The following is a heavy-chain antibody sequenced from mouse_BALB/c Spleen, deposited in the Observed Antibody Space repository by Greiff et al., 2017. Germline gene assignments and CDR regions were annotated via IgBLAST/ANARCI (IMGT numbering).Heavy chain of an antibody. CDR1: GYTFSSYW. D-gene: IGHD2-2*01. Sequence: VQLQQPGAELVRPGASVKLSCKASGYTFSSYWINWVKQRPGQGLEWIGNIYPSDSYTNYNQKFKDKATLTVDKSSSTAYMQLSSPTSEDSAVYYCTRGMGLRFDYWGQGTTLTVSS. CDR2: IYPSDSYT. J-gene: IGHJ2*01. V-gene: IGHV1-69*02. CDR3: TRGMGLRFDY.